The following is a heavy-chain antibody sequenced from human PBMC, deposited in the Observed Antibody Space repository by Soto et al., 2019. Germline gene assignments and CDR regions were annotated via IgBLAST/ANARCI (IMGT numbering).Heavy chain of an antibody. CDR1: GFTFSSYA. Sequence: QVQLVESGGGVVQPGRSLRLSCAASGFTFSSYAMHWVRQAPGKGLEWVAVISYDGSNKYYADSVKGRFTISRDNSKNTLYLQMNSLRAEDTAVYYCARDYVRYYDSSGVFDYWGQVTLVTVSS. J-gene: IGHJ4*02. V-gene: IGHV3-30-3*01. CDR3: ARDYVRYYDSSGVFDY. CDR2: ISYDGSNK. D-gene: IGHD3-22*01.